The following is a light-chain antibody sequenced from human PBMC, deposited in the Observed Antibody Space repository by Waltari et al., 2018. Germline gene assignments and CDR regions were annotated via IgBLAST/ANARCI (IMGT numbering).Light chain of an antibody. Sequence: DIVLIQTPLPSPVILGQPASTPCRSSQSLAHSDGNTYLSWLQQRPGQPPRLPINKFSNRCTGVPDRFNGSGAGTDFRLKIRRVKAENVGVCCCRQATQFPQTCGQGTKLDIE. CDR2: KFS. CDR1: QSLAHSDGNTY. CDR3: RQATQFPQT. J-gene: IGKJ2*01. V-gene: IGKV2-24*01.